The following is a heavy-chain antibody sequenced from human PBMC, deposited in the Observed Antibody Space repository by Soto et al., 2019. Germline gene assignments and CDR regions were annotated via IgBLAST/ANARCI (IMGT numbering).Heavy chain of an antibody. V-gene: IGHV1-69*02. CDR3: ARADGDLLGLGNWFDP. J-gene: IGHJ5*02. D-gene: IGHD4-17*01. CDR1: GGTFSSYT. Sequence: QVQLVQSGAEVKKPGSSVKVSCKASGGTFSSYTISWVRQAPGQGLEWMGRIIPILGIANYAQKFQGRVTITADKSTSTAYMELSSLRSEDTAVYYCARADGDLLGLGNWFDPWGQGTLVTVSS. CDR2: IIPILGIA.